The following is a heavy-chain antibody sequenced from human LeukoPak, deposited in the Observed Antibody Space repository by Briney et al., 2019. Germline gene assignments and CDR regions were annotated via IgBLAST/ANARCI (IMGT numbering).Heavy chain of an antibody. CDR2: ICYDGSNK. J-gene: IGHJ5*02. CDR3: ARDAHYDSSGDNWFDP. V-gene: IGHV3-33*01. D-gene: IGHD3-22*01. Sequence: GGSLRLSCAASGFTFSSYGMHWVRRAPAKGLEWVAVICYDGSNKYYADSVKGRFTISRDNSKNTLYLQMNSLRAEDTAVYYCARDAHYDSSGDNWFDPWGQGTLVTVSS. CDR1: GFTFSSYG.